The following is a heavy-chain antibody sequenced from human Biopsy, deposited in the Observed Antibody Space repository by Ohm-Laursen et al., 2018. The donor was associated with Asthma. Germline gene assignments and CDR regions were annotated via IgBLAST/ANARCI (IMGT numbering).Heavy chain of an antibody. CDR2: IYSGGGT. J-gene: IGHJ6*02. CDR3: ARWGIQGVRFWGMDV. CDR1: GFTVSSNG. D-gene: IGHD3-10*01. Sequence: GSLRLSCTASGFTVSSNGMSWVRQPPGKGLEWVSVIYSGGGTFYADSVKGRVTISRDISKNTLSLQMNSLRAEDTAVYYCARWGIQGVRFWGMDVWGQGTTVTVSS. V-gene: IGHV3-53*01.